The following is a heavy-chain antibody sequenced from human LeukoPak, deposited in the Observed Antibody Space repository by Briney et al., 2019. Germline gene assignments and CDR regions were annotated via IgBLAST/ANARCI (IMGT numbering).Heavy chain of an antibody. CDR2: IYYSGST. D-gene: IGHD1-26*01. CDR3: ARDRRGGYPFY. CDR1: GGSISSYY. V-gene: IGHV4-59*01. J-gene: IGHJ4*02. Sequence: SETLSLTCTVSGGSISSYYWSWIRQPPGKGLEWIGYIYYSGSTNYNPSLKSRVTISVDTSKNQFSLKLSSVTAADTAVYYCARDRRGGYPFYWGQGTLVTVSS.